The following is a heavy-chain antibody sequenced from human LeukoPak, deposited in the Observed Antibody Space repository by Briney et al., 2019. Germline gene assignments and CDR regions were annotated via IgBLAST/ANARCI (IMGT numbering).Heavy chain of an antibody. J-gene: IGHJ4*02. V-gene: IGHV1-69*01. Sequence: SVEVSCKASGGTLSSYAISWVRQAPGQGLEWMGGIIPIFGTANYAQKFQGRVTITADESTSTAYMELSSLRSEDTAVYYCARAHVAGTYYFDYWGQGTLVTVSS. CDR1: GGTLSSYA. CDR2: IIPIFGTA. D-gene: IGHD6-19*01. CDR3: ARAHVAGTYYFDY.